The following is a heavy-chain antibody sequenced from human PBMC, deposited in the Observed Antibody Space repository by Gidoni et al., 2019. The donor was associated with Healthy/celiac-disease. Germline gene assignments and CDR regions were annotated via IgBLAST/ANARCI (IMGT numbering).Heavy chain of an antibody. V-gene: IGHV3-23*01. CDR3: AKEGRMGYDFWSGYYEVGWFDP. J-gene: IGHJ5*02. CDR2: ISGSGGST. CDR1: GFTFSSYA. Sequence: EVQLLESGGGLVQPGGSLRLSCAASGFTFSSYAMSWVRQAPGKGLEWVSAISGSGGSTYYADSGKGRFTISRDNSKNTLYLQMNSLRAEDTAVYYCAKEGRMGYDFWSGYYEVGWFDPWGQGTLVTVSS. D-gene: IGHD3-3*01.